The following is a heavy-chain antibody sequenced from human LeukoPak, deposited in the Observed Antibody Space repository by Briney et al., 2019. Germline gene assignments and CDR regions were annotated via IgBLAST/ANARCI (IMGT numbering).Heavy chain of an antibody. CDR2: INPNSGGT. J-gene: IGHJ4*02. Sequence: ASVKVSCKASGYTFTGYYMHWVRQAPGQGLEWMGWINPNSGGTNYAQKFQGRVTMTRDTSISTAYMELSRLRSDDTAVYYCARGLTWFGEFLRHFDHWGQGTLVTVSS. CDR3: ARGLTWFGEFLRHFDH. CDR1: GYTFTGYY. V-gene: IGHV1-2*02. D-gene: IGHD3-10*01.